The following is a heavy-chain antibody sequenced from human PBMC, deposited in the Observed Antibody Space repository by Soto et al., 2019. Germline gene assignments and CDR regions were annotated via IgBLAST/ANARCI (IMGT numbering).Heavy chain of an antibody. V-gene: IGHV4-59*01. CDR2: ISYGGSN. CDR3: VRTIVGATRFDY. Sequence: SETLSLTCTVSGGSISSYYWNWIRQPPGGGLEWIAYISYGGSNDYNPSLKSRVTMSVDTSKNQFSLKLRSVTAADTAVYYCVRTIVGATRFDYWGQGTLVTVSS. J-gene: IGHJ4*02. D-gene: IGHD1-26*01. CDR1: GGSISSYY.